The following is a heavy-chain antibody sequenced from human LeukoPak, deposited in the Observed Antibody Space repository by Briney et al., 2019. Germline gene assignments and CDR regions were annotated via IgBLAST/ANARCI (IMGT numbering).Heavy chain of an antibody. D-gene: IGHD2-2*01. CDR1: GFTFTSYA. V-gene: IGHV3-30-3*01. CDR3: ARVSRGRNIVVVPAASYYFDY. Sequence: GGSVKLSCKASGFTFTSYAMLWVRQAPGKGLEWMGCITSDSGNTYYAHSVKGRFTVSSDTSTNTPYLQMNSLRAEDTAVYYCARVSRGRNIVVVPAASYYFDYWGQGTLDTVSS. J-gene: IGHJ4*02. CDR2: ITSDSGNT.